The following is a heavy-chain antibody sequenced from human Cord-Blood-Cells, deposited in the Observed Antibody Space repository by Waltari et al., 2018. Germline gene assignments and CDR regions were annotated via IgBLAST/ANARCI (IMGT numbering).Heavy chain of an antibody. CDR2: INHSGST. V-gene: IGHV4-34*01. CDR3: ARRQGELSLYQAYWYFDL. D-gene: IGHD3-16*02. CDR1: GGSFSGYY. J-gene: IGHJ2*01. Sequence: QVQLQQWGAGLLKPSETLSITCAVYGGSFSGYYWSWIRQPPGKGLEWIGEINHSGSTNYNPSLKSRVTISVDTSKNQFSLKLSSVTAADTAVYYCARRQGELSLYQAYWYFDLWGRGTLVTVSS.